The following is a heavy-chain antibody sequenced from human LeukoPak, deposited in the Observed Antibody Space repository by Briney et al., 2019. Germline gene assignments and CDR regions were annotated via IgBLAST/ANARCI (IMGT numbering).Heavy chain of an antibody. D-gene: IGHD3-10*01. J-gene: IGHJ5*02. Sequence: SETLSLTCTVSGGSISSYYWSWIRQPPGKGLEWIGYIYYSGSTNYNPSLKSRVTISVDTPKNQFSLKLSSVTAADTAVYYCARHTGGSGTYATWGQGTLVTVSS. CDR1: GGSISSYY. CDR2: IYYSGST. CDR3: ARHTGGSGTYAT. V-gene: IGHV4-59*08.